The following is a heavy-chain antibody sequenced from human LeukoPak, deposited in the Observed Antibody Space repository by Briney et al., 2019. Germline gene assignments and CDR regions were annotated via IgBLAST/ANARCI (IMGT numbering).Heavy chain of an antibody. V-gene: IGHV1-69*05. CDR3: ARGSVERWLQFGFSWFDP. CDR1: GGAFSSHA. D-gene: IGHD5-24*01. Sequence: SVKVSCKASGGAFSSHAISWVRQAPGQGLEWMGGIIPIFGTANYAQKFQGRVTITTDESTSTAYMELSSLRSEDAAVYYCARGSVERWLQFGFSWFDPWGQGTLVTVSS. CDR2: IIPIFGTA. J-gene: IGHJ5*02.